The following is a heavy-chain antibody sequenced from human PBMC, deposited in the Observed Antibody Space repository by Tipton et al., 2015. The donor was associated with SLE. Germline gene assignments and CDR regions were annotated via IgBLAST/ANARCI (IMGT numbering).Heavy chain of an antibody. Sequence: TLSLTCVVSGYSFSRSYYSGWIRQPPGMGLEWIGSFYQSENTFDNPSLKSRVTISVETSKNQFSLNLNSVTAADTAVYFCARGGDSDAFDIWGQGTLGAVSS. CDR3: ARGGDSDAFDI. CDR2: FYQSENT. CDR1: GYSFSRSYY. V-gene: IGHV4-38-2*01. J-gene: IGHJ3*02. D-gene: IGHD2-21*02.